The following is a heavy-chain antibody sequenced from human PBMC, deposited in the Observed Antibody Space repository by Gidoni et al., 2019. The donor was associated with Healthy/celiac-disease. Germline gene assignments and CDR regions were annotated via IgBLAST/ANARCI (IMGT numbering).Heavy chain of an antibody. CDR2: ISYDGSNK. Sequence: QVQLVESGGGVVQPGRSLRLSCAASGFTFSSYGMHWVRQAPGKGLEWVAVISYDGSNKYYADSVKGRFTISRDNSKNTLYLQMNSLRAEDTAVYYCAKDRFVYGSGSRQPFDYWGQGTLVTVSS. J-gene: IGHJ4*02. V-gene: IGHV3-30*18. CDR1: GFTFSSYG. CDR3: AKDRFVYGSGSRQPFDY. D-gene: IGHD3-10*01.